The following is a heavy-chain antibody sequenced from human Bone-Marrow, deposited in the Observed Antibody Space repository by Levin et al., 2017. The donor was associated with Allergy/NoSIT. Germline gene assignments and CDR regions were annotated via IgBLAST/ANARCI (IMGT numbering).Heavy chain of an antibody. CDR1: GFTFSGYS. J-gene: IGHJ4*02. CDR2: INGRSTFI. D-gene: IGHD3-3*01. V-gene: IGHV3-21*04. Sequence: TGGSLRLSCAASGFTFSGYSMNWVRQTPEKGLEWVSSINGRSTFIHYTDSVEGRFTISRDNANNALYLQMDSLRVEDTAVYYCARDPAGFYDYWSGYFTRGYFFDYWGQGIQVTVSS. CDR3: ARDPAGFYDYWSGYFTRGYFFDY.